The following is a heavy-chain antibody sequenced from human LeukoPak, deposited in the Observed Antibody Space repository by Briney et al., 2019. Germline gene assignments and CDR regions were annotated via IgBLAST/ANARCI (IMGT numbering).Heavy chain of an antibody. J-gene: IGHJ4*02. CDR1: GGSISSSNW. V-gene: IGHV4-4*02. CDR2: IYHSGST. CDR3: ARDIAAAGHFDD. Sequence: SETLSLTCAVSGGSISSSNWWSWVRQPPGKGLEWIGEIYHSGSTNYNPSLKSRVTISVDKSKNRFSLKLSSVTAADTAVYYCARDIAAAGHFDDWGQGTLVTVSS. D-gene: IGHD6-13*01.